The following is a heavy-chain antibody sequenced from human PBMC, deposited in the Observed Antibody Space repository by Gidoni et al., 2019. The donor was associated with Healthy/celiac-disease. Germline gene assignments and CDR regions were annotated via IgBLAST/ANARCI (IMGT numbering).Heavy chain of an antibody. J-gene: IGHJ6*02. CDR3: ARNRSYNYYYGMDV. Sequence: EVQLVESGGGLVKPGGSLRLSCAASGFTCSSYSMNWVRQAPGKGLEWVSSISSSSSYIYYADSVKGRFTISRDNAKNSLYLQMNSLRAEDTAVYYCARNRSYNYYYGMDVWGQGTTVTVSS. CDR1: GFTCSSYS. D-gene: IGHD5-18*01. CDR2: ISSSSSYI. V-gene: IGHV3-21*01.